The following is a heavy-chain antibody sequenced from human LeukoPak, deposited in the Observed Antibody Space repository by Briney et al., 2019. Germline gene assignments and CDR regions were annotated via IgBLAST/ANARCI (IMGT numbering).Heavy chain of an antibody. CDR1: GFTFSSYA. CDR3: AKGIAAASDY. V-gene: IGHV3-23*01. Sequence: GGSLRLSCAASGFTFSSYAMTWVRQAPGKGLEWVSGISGSGVTTYYADSVKGRFTISRDNSKNTLYLQMNSLRAEDTAVYYCAKGIAAASDYWGRGTLVTVSS. J-gene: IGHJ4*02. D-gene: IGHD6-13*01. CDR2: ISGSGVTT.